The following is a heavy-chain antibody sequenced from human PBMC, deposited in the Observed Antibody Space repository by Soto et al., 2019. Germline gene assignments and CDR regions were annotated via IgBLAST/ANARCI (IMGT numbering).Heavy chain of an antibody. V-gene: IGHV1-69*13. D-gene: IGHD3-22*01. CDR1: GGTFSSYA. Sequence: SVKVSCKASGGTFSSYAISWVRQAPGQGLEWMGGIIPIFGIANYAQKFQGRVTITADESTSTAYMELSSLRSEDTAVYYCARGAITMIFDDAFDIWGQGTMVTVSS. J-gene: IGHJ3*02. CDR3: ARGAITMIFDDAFDI. CDR2: IIPIFGIA.